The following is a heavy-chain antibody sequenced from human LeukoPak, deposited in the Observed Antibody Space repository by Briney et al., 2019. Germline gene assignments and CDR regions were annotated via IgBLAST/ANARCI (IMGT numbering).Heavy chain of an antibody. V-gene: IGHV3-23*01. CDR1: GFTFSSYA. CDR2: ISGSGDST. CDR3: AKSRSGWYEIDY. J-gene: IGHJ4*02. D-gene: IGHD6-19*01. Sequence: WGSLRLSCVASGFTFSSYAMSWVRQAPGKGLEWVSAISGSGDSTYYADSVKGRFTISRDNSKNTLYLQMNSLRAEDTAVYYCAKSRSGWYEIDYWGQGTLVTVSS.